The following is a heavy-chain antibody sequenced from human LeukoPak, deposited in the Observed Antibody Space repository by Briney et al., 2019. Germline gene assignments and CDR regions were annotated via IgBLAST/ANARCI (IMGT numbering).Heavy chain of an antibody. CDR2: IRTSATII. CDR1: GFTFSNYD. CDR3: ARDGDSSSYYGDFDY. V-gene: IGHV3-48*03. D-gene: IGHD6-13*01. J-gene: IGHJ4*02. Sequence: GGSLRLSCEVSGFTFSNYDMNWVRQAPGKGLEWLSYIRTSATIIYYADSVRDRFTVSRDNAKNLLYLQMNSLRVEDTAVYYCARDGDSSSYYGDFDYWGQGTLVTVSS.